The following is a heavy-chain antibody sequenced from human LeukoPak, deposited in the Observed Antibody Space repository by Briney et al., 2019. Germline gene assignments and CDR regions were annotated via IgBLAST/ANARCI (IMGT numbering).Heavy chain of an antibody. CDR2: ISWNSGSI. CDR3: AREDYDILTGCDL. Sequence: GGSLRLSCAASGFTFDDYAMHWVRQAPGKGLEWVSGISWNSGSIGYADSVKGRFTISRDNAKNSLYQQMNSLRAEDTAVYYCAREDYDILTGCDLWGRGTLVTVSS. V-gene: IGHV3-9*01. CDR1: GFTFDDYA. D-gene: IGHD3-9*01. J-gene: IGHJ2*01.